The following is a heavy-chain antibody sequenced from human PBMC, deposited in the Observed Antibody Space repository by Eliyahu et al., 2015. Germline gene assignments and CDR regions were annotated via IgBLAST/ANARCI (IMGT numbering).Heavy chain of an antibody. J-gene: IGHJ2*01. CDR1: XGTFSSYA. D-gene: IGHD6-13*01. Sequence: QVQLVQSGAXVKKPGSSVKVSCKASXGTFSSYAXSWVRQAPGQGLEWMGGIIPIFGTANYAQKFQGRVTITADESTSTAYMELSSLRSEDTAVYYCARGGEYSSSWYWYFDLWGRGTLVTVSS. CDR2: IIPIFGTA. V-gene: IGHV1-69*01. CDR3: ARGGEYSSSWYWYFDL.